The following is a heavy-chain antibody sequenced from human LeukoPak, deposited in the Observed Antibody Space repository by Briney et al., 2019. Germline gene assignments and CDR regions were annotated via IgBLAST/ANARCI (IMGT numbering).Heavy chain of an antibody. CDR3: ARGRMLPYFDY. J-gene: IGHJ4*02. CDR2: INHSGST. CDR1: GGSFSGYY. D-gene: IGHD1-14*01. Sequence: SETLSLTCAVYGGSFSGYYWSWIRQLPGKGLEWIGEINHSGSTNYNPSLKSRVTISVDTSKNQFSLKLSSVTAADTAVYYCARGRMLPYFDYWGQGTLVTVSS. V-gene: IGHV4-34*01.